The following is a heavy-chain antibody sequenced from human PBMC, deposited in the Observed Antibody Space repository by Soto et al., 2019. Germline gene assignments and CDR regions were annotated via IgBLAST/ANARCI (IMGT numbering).Heavy chain of an antibody. CDR2: SIHIFGTA. CDR1: GGTFSSYA. D-gene: IGHD2-15*01. CDR3: AREGVDCSGGSCSRTLLDP. V-gene: IGHV1-69*01. Sequence: QVQLVQSGAEVKKPGSSVKVSCKASGGTFSSYAISWVRQAPGQGLEWMGGSIHIFGTASYAQPFQCRVTITADEFTSTADRELGRLRSEDTAVYYGAREGVDCSGGSCSRTLLDPWGQGPMVSVSS. J-gene: IGHJ5*02.